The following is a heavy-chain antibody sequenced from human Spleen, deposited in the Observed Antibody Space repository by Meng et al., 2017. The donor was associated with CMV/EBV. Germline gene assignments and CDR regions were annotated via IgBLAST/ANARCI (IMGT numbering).Heavy chain of an antibody. CDR3: ARAQYPWRGGYYYGMDV. CDR1: TFTGYY. Sequence: TFTGYYMNWVRQAPGQGLEWMGWINPNSGGTNYEQKFQGRVTMTRDTSISTAYMELSRLRSDDTAVYYCARAQYPWRGGYYYGMDVWGQGTTVTVSS. D-gene: IGHD3-3*01. J-gene: IGHJ6*02. CDR2: INPNSGGT. V-gene: IGHV1-2*02.